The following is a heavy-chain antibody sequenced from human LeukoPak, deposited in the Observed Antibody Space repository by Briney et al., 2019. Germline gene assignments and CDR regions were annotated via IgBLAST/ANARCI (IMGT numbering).Heavy chain of an antibody. V-gene: IGHV1-46*01. D-gene: IGHD1-26*01. J-gene: IGHJ4*02. CDR2: INPSGGST. Sequence: GASVKVSCKASGYTFTSYYMHWVRQAPGHGLEWMGIINPSGGSTSYAQKFKGRVTMTRDTSTSTVYMELSSLRSEDTAVYYCAREDGSGSYDMVCWGQGTLVTVSS. CDR1: GYTFTSYY. CDR3: AREDGSGSYDMVC.